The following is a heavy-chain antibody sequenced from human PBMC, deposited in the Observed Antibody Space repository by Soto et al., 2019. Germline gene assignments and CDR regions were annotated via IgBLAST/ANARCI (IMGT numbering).Heavy chain of an antibody. Sequence: ASGTPSLTCAVYGESFRGYYWGWVRQPPGKGLEWIGEINHSGSTNYNPSLKSRVTISVETSKNHFSLKLTSVTATDTAVYFCATGNTMFRGITWGQGTLVTVSS. V-gene: IGHV4-34*01. D-gene: IGHD3-10*01. CDR3: ATGNTMFRGIT. J-gene: IGHJ4*02. CDR1: GESFRGYY. CDR2: INHSGST.